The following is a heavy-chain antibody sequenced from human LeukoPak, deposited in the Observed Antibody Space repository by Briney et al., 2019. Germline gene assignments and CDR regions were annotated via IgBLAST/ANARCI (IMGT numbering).Heavy chain of an antibody. D-gene: IGHD2-8*01. J-gene: IGHJ4*02. CDR3: AREGVGYFDY. Sequence: PSETLSLTCTVSGYSISSGYSWGWIRQPPGKGLEWIGTIFHDGTTYYNPSLESRVSISVDTSKNQFSLKLSSVTAADTAVYYCAREGVGYFDYWGQGTLVTVSS. V-gene: IGHV4-38-2*02. CDR2: IFHDGTT. CDR1: GYSISSGYS.